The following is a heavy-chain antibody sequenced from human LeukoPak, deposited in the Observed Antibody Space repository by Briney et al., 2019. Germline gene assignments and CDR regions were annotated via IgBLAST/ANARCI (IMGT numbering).Heavy chain of an antibody. V-gene: IGHV1-2*06. J-gene: IGHJ4*02. CDR2: INPNSGGT. CDR1: GYTFTGYY. Sequence: ASVKVSCKASGYTFTGYYMHWVRQAPGQGLEWMGRINPNSGGTNYAQKFQGRVTMTRDTSISTAYMELSRLRSDDTAVYYCARDPLYYDSSGFDYWGQGTLVTVSS. D-gene: IGHD3-22*01. CDR3: ARDPLYYDSSGFDY.